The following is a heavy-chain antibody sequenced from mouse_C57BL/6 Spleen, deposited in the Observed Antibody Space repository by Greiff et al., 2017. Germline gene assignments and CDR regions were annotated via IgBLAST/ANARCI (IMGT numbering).Heavy chain of an antibody. Sequence: QVQLQQSGPGLVQPSQSLSITCPVSGFSLTSYGVHWVRQSPGKGLEWLGVIWRGGSTDYNAAFMSRLSITKDNSKSQVFFKMNSLQADDTAIYYCAKNSLYDGYYFDVWGTGTTVTVSS. CDR3: AKNSLYDGYYFDV. J-gene: IGHJ1*03. D-gene: IGHD2-3*01. V-gene: IGHV2-5*01. CDR2: IWRGGST. CDR1: GFSLTSYG.